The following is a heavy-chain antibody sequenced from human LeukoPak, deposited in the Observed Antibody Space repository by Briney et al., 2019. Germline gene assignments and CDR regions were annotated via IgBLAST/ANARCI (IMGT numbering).Heavy chain of an antibody. V-gene: IGHV4-59*01. D-gene: IGHD5-18*01. Sequence: SETLSLTCTVSGGSISSYYWSWIRQPPGKGLEWTGYIYYSGSTNYNPSLKSRVTISVDTSKNQFSLKLSSVTAADTAVYYCARGSYNYGDTAMVLATWGQGTLVTVSS. CDR3: ARGSYNYGDTAMVLAT. J-gene: IGHJ5*02. CDR2: IYYSGST. CDR1: GGSISSYY.